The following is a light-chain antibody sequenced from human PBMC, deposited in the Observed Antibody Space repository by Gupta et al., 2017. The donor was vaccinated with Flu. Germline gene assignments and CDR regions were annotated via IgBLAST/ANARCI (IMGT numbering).Light chain of an antibody. Sequence: DIQMTQSPSSLSASVGDRVTITCRASQSISNYLNWYQQKPGKAPELLIYAASSLQSGVPSRFSGSGSGTDFTLTISSLQPEDFATYYCQQSYSSLPITFGQGTXLEIK. CDR2: AAS. CDR1: QSISNY. V-gene: IGKV1-39*01. J-gene: IGKJ5*01. CDR3: QQSYSSLPIT.